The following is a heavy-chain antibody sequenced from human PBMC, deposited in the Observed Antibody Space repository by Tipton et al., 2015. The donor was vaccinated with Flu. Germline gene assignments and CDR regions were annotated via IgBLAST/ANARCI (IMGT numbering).Heavy chain of an antibody. J-gene: IGHJ4*02. CDR2: IKSKTDDETI. Sequence: GSLRLSCAASGFLFSNVRMSWVRQAPGKGLEWVGRIKSKTDDETIDYSTPVKGRFTISRDDSTNTVFLQMNSLTTDDTAVYYCGSSITTDGGYYFDYWGQGTLVTVSS. CDR3: GSSITTDGGYYFDY. CDR1: GFLFSNVR. D-gene: IGHD6-13*01. V-gene: IGHV3-15*01.